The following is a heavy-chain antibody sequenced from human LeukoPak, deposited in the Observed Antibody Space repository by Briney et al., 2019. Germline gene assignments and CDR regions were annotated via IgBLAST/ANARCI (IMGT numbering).Heavy chain of an antibody. CDR3: AKPQTTVTTYQFFDS. CDR1: GFTFSSYA. CDR2: ISGSGGST. V-gene: IGHV3-23*01. D-gene: IGHD4-17*01. Sequence: PGGSLRLSCAASGFTFSSYAMSWVRQAPGKGLEWVSFISGSGGSTYYADSVKGRFTISRDNSKNTLYLQMNSLSAEDTAVYYCAKPQTTVTTYQFFDSWGQGTLVTVSS. J-gene: IGHJ4*02.